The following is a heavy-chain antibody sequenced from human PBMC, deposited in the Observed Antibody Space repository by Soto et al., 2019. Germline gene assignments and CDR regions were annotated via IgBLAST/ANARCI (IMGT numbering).Heavy chain of an antibody. V-gene: IGHV3-64D*08. CDR3: VKLGTGTTLTYDY. CDR2: ISSNGGST. CDR1: GFTFSSYA. J-gene: IGHJ4*02. D-gene: IGHD1-7*01. Sequence: PGGSLRLSCSASGFTFSSYAMHWVRQAPGKGLEYVSAISSNGGSTYYADSVKGRFTISRDNSKNTLYLQMSSLRAEDTAVYYCVKLGTGTTLTYDYWGQGTLVTVSS.